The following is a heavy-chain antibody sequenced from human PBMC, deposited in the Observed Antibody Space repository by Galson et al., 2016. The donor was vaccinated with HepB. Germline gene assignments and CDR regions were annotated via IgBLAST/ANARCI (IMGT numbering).Heavy chain of an antibody. CDR3: ARDLRSGYDSGIDH. CDR1: GFNFRDFY. V-gene: IGHV3-11*01. CDR2: ISSSGSGM. J-gene: IGHJ4*02. Sequence: LRLSCAASGFNFRDFYMMWIRQAPGKRLEWVSYISSSGSGMDYADSVRGRFTVSRDNGQNSLFLHMNNLRAEDTAIYYCARDLRSGYDSGIDHWGQGTLVTVSS. D-gene: IGHD5-12*01.